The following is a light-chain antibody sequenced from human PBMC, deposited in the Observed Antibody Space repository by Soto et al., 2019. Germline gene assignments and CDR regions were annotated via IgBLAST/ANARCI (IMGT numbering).Light chain of an antibody. CDR3: QQYGSSLI. CDR2: GAS. V-gene: IGKV3-15*01. Sequence: EIVMTQSPATLSVSPGERATLSCRASQSVSSNLAWYQQKAGQAPRLLINGASTRATGVPARFSATGSGTDFTLTISRLEPEDFAVYYCQQYGSSLIFGQGTRLEIK. J-gene: IGKJ5*01. CDR1: QSVSSN.